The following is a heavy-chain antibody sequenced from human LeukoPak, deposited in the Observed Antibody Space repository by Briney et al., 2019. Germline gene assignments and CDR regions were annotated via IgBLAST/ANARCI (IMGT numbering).Heavy chain of an antibody. CDR1: GFTFSSYS. J-gene: IGHJ4*02. D-gene: IGHD6-19*01. Sequence: GGSLRLSCAASGFTFSSYSMNWVRQAPGKGLEWVPYISSSSTIYYTDSVKGRFTISRDNAKYSLYLQMNSLRAEDTAVYYCARGLGIAVAGTRDYWGQGTLVTVSS. CDR3: ARGLGIAVAGTRDY. V-gene: IGHV3-48*01. CDR2: ISSSSTI.